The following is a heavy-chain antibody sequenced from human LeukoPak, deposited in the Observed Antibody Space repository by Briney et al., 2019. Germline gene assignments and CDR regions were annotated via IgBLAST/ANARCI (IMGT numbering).Heavy chain of an antibody. CDR1: GGSVSSGSYY. V-gene: IGHV4-61*01. D-gene: IGHD3-22*01. Sequence: PSVTLSLTCTVSGGSVSSGSYYWSWGRQPPGKGLEWFGYIYYSGSTNYNPSLKSQVTISVDTSKNQVSLKLTSVTAADTAVYYCAREYYDSSGYRFDYWGQGTLVTVSS. J-gene: IGHJ4*02. CDR3: AREYYDSSGYRFDY. CDR2: IYYSGST.